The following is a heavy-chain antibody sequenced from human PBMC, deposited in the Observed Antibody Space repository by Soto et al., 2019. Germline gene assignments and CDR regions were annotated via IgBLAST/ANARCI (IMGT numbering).Heavy chain of an antibody. CDR3: ARHEDFFSSSLVDY. V-gene: IGHV4-39*01. D-gene: IGHD6-13*01. J-gene: IGHJ4*02. CDR1: GGSISSSSYY. Sequence: SETVSLTCTVSGGSISSSSYYWGWIRQPPGKGLEWIGSIYYSGSTYYNPSLKSRVTISVDTSKNQFSLKLSSVTAADAAVYYCARHEDFFSSSLVDYWGQGTLVTVSS. CDR2: IYYSGST.